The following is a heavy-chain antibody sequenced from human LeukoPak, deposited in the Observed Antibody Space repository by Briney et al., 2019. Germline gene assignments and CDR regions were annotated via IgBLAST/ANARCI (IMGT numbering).Heavy chain of an antibody. D-gene: IGHD2-8*01. Sequence: PGESLRLSCAASGFSFTTSWTSWVRQAPGKGLEWVGEIKPDGSDEFYVDFVKGRFTISRDNAKNSLYLQMNSLRAEDTAVYYCARDPLYGALDYWGQGTLVTVSS. CDR2: IKPDGSDE. J-gene: IGHJ4*02. CDR1: GFSFTTSW. V-gene: IGHV3-7*01. CDR3: ARDPLYGALDY.